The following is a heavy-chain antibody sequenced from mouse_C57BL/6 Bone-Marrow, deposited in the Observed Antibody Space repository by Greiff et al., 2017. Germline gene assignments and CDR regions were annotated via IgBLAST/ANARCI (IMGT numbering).Heavy chain of an antibody. J-gene: IGHJ4*01. V-gene: IGHV1-82*01. CDR1: GYAFSSSW. CDR3: ARPGSSPSYAMDY. Sequence: LQESGPELVKPGASVKISCKASGYAFSSSWMNWVKQRPGKGLEWIGRIYPGDGDTNYNGKFKGKATLTADKSSSTAYMQLSSLTSEDSAVYFCARPGSSPSYAMDYWGQGTSVTVSS. CDR2: IYPGDGDT. D-gene: IGHD1-1*01.